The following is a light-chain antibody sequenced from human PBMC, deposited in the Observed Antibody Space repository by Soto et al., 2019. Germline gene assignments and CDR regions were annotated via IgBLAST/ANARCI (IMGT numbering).Light chain of an antibody. CDR2: AAS. CDR1: QGIRSE. J-gene: IGKJ1*01. V-gene: IGKV1-6*01. Sequence: AIHMTQSPSSLSASVGDRVTITCRASQGIRSELAWYQQKPGKAPNLLIYAASTLQSGVPSRFSGSGSGTDFTLNISSLQPEDFATYYCLHDYNYPRTFGQGTKVDIK. CDR3: LHDYNYPRT.